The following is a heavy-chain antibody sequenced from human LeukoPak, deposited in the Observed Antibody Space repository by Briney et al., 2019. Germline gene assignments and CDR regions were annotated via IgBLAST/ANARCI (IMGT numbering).Heavy chain of an antibody. V-gene: IGHV1-2*02. CDR1: GYTFTGYY. J-gene: IGHJ4*02. CDR2: INPNSGGT. D-gene: IGHD3-3*01. Sequence: ASVKVSCKASGYTFTGYYMHWVRQAPGQGLEWMGWINPNSGGTNYAQKFQGRVTVTRDTSISTAYMELSRLRSDDTAVYYCARESMDYDFWSGYYTEHYVPDYWGQGTLVTVSS. CDR3: ARESMDYDFWSGYYTEHYVPDY.